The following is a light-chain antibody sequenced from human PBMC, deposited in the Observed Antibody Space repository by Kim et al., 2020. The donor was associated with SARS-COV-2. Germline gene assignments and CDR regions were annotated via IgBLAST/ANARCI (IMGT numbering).Light chain of an antibody. J-gene: IGLJ3*02. Sequence: GQKVTISCSGSSSNIGNNYVSWYQQLPGIAPKLLIYYNNKRPSGIPDRFSGSKSGTSATLGITGLQTGDEADYYCGTWDSSLSAGVFGGGTQLTVL. V-gene: IGLV1-51*01. CDR2: YNN. CDR3: GTWDSSLSAGV. CDR1: SSNIGNNY.